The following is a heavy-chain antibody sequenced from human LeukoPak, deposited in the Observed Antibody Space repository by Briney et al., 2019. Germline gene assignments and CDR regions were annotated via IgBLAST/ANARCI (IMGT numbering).Heavy chain of an antibody. CDR1: GGSIRSGGYY. CDR2: IYYSGST. V-gene: IGHV4-31*03. Sequence: SETLSLTCTVSGGSIRSGGYYWSWIRQHPGKGLEWIGYIYYSGSTYYNPSLKSRVTISVDTSKNQFSLKLSSVTAADTAVYYCARDCGRAYCGVAWGQGTLVTVSS. CDR3: ARDCGRAYCGVA. D-gene: IGHD2-21*01. J-gene: IGHJ5*02.